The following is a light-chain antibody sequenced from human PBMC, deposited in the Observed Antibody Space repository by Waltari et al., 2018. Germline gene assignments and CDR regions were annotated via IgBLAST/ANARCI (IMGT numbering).Light chain of an antibody. CDR3: CSYAGSHVV. V-gene: IGLV2-23*01. CDR1: SSDVGRYNL. Sequence: QSALTQPASVSGSPGQSITLSCTGTSSDVGRYNLVSWYQQHPGKAPKLMIYEGSKRPSGVSNRFSGSKSGNTASLTISGLQAEDEADYYCCSYAGSHVVFGGGTKLTVL. CDR2: EGS. J-gene: IGLJ2*01.